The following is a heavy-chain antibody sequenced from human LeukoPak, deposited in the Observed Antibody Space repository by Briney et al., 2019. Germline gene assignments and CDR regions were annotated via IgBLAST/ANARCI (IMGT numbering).Heavy chain of an antibody. CDR2: INHSGST. J-gene: IGHJ4*02. CDR3: ARRGTEWELLNSLDY. CDR1: GGSFSGNY. D-gene: IGHD1-26*01. Sequence: SETLSLTCAVYGGSFSGNYWNWIRQPPGKGLEWIGEINHSGSTSYNPSLKSRVTISGDTSKNQFSLKLSPVTAADTAVYYCARRGTEWELLNSLDYWGQGTLVTVSS. V-gene: IGHV4-34*01.